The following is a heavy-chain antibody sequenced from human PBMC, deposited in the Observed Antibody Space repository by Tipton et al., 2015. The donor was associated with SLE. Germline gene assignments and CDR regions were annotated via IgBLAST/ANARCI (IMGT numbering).Heavy chain of an antibody. Sequence: TLSLTCAVYGGSFSGYYWSWIRQPPGKGLEWIGEINNSGSTNYNPSLKSRVTISVDTSKNQFSLKLSSVTAADTAVYYCARVPPRGAPDYWGQGTLVTVSS. CDR3: ARVPPRGAPDY. CDR2: INNSGST. J-gene: IGHJ4*02. V-gene: IGHV4-34*01. CDR1: GGSFSGYY.